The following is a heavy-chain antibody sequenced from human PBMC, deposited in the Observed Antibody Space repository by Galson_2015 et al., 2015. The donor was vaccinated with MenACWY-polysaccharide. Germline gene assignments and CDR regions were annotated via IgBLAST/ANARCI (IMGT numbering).Heavy chain of an antibody. CDR3: VKSFGSSDY. Sequence: SLRLSCAASGFFFSSHAMSWVRQAPGKGLEWVSGIRNRGDSAFYAASVRGRFTISRDNSKDTLYLQMDRLRAEDTAMYYCVKSFGSSDYWGQGALVTVSS. CDR2: IRNRGDSA. D-gene: IGHD5-18*01. J-gene: IGHJ4*02. CDR1: GFFFSSHA. V-gene: IGHV3-23*01.